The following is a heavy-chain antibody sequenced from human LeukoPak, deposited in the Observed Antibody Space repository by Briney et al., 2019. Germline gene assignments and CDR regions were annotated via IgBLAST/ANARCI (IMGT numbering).Heavy chain of an antibody. CDR1: GFTFSSYG. CDR3: AKDRTSSGSCY. V-gene: IGHV3-30*18. CDR2: ISNDGSNK. Sequence: GGSLRLSCAASGFTFSSYGMHWVRQAPGKGLEWVAVISNDGSNKYYADSVKGRFTISRDNSKNTLYLQMNSLRAEDTAVYYCAKDRTSSGSCYWGQGALVTVSS. J-gene: IGHJ4*02. D-gene: IGHD6-19*01.